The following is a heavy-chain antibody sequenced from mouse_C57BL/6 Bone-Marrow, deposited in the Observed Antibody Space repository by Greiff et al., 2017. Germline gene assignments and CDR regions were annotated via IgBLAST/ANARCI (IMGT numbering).Heavy chain of an antibody. CDR2: IDPADGDT. Sequence: EVKVVESGAELVRPGASVKLSCTASGFNIKDYYMHWVKQRPEQGLEWIGRIDPADGDTEYAPKFQGKATMTADTSSNTAYLQLSSLTSEDTAVYYCTITTVVYWYFDVWGTGTTVTVSS. V-gene: IGHV14-1*01. J-gene: IGHJ1*03. D-gene: IGHD1-1*01. CDR1: GFNIKDYY. CDR3: TITTVVYWYFDV.